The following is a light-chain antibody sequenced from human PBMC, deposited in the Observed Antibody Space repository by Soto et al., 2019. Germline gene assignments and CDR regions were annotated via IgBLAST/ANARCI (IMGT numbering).Light chain of an antibody. Sequence: QSALTQPASVSGSPGQSITISCTGTSSDVGTYNYVSWYQHHPGKAPKLIIYEVSNRPSGVSNRFSGSKSGSTASLTISGLQAEDEADYHCCSYAGSSSLVFGGVTKLTVL. CDR2: EVS. J-gene: IGLJ2*01. CDR1: SSDVGTYNY. CDR3: CSYAGSSSLV. V-gene: IGLV2-14*01.